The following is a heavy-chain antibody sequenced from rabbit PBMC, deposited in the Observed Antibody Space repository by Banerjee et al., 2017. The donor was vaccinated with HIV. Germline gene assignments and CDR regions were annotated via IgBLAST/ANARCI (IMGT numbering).Heavy chain of an antibody. CDR2: IDAGNSDTT. CDR3: ARDDGYSYVYPDVSDL. J-gene: IGHJ4*01. D-gene: IGHD6-1*01. CDR1: GFSFSSGYW. V-gene: IGHV1S45*01. Sequence: QEQLVESGGGLVQPEGSLTLTCTASGFSFSSGYWMCWVRQAPGKGLEWIACIDAGNSDTTYYASWAKGRFTISKTSSTTVTLQMTSLTAADTATYFCARDDGYSYVYPDVSDLWGQGTLVTVS.